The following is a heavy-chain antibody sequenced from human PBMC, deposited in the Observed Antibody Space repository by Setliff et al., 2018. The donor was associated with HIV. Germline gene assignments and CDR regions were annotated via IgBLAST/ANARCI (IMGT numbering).Heavy chain of an antibody. CDR1: GFSISSRYY. Sequence: ETLSLTCDVSGFSISSRYYWGWIRQSPGKGLEWIGNIYHTGSSYYNPSLNDRATISLDTSKNQFSLKLNSVTAADTAVYYCARGSDTTGWSRYYYYMDVWGKGTTVTVSS. J-gene: IGHJ6*03. V-gene: IGHV4-38-2*01. D-gene: IGHD6-19*01. CDR2: IYHTGSS. CDR3: ARGSDTTGWSRYYYYMDV.